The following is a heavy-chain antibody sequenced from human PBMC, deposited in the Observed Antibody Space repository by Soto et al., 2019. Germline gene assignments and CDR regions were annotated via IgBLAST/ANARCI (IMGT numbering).Heavy chain of an antibody. CDR3: ARVQASISWIDP. V-gene: IGHV4-30-4*01. J-gene: IGHJ5*02. CDR1: GGSISTGDYY. D-gene: IGHD3-3*02. Sequence: SETLSLTCTVSGGSISTGDYYWSWIRQPPGKGLEWIAFIFYTGSTYYNPSLKSRVTMSIDTSNNQFSLKLSSVTAADTAVYYCARVQASISWIDPWGKATLVTLSS. CDR2: IFYTGST.